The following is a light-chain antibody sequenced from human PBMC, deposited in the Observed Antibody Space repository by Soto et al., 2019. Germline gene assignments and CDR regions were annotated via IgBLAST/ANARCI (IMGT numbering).Light chain of an antibody. Sequence: DSQMTQYPSTLSASIGDRVTITCRAGQSISPWLAWYQQKPGKAPKLLISKASTLQSGVPPRFSGSGSGTEFALTISSLQPDDFATYYCQQYESYPMTFGGGTKV. CDR1: QSISPW. CDR3: QQYESYPMT. J-gene: IGKJ4*01. V-gene: IGKV1-5*03. CDR2: KAS.